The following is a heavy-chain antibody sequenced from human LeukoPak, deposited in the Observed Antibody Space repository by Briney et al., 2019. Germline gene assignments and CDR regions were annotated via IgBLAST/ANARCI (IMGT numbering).Heavy chain of an antibody. CDR2: IYFSGKT. CDR1: GGSINRSGYY. J-gene: IGHJ6*03. CDR3: AREVVTGASGYYYYMDV. V-gene: IGHV4-39*02. Sequence: SETLSLTCSVSGGSINRSGYYWGWIRQPPGKGLEWIGNIYFSGKTYYNPSLQSRVTISVDTSKNQFSPKVTSVTAADTAVYYCAREVVTGASGYYYYMDVWGKGTTVTVSS. D-gene: IGHD3-9*01.